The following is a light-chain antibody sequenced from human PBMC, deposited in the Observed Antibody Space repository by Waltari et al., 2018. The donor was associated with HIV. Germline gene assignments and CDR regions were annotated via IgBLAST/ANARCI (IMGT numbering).Light chain of an antibody. CDR2: GAS. J-gene: IGKJ1*01. CDR3: QQYGSSPVT. CDR1: QSVTSDF. V-gene: IGKV3-20*01. Sequence: EIVLTQSPGTLSLSPGERVTLSCRASQSVTSDFLAWYQQKAGQAPRLLIYGASSRATGIPDRFGGSVTGTDFTLTISRLEPEDFAVYYCQQYGSSPVTFGQGTKVEV.